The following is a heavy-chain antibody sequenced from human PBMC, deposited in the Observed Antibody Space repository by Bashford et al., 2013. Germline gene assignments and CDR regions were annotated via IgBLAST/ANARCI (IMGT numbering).Heavy chain of an antibody. Sequence: SETLSLTCAVYGGSFSGYYWSWIRQPPGRGWSGLGKSIIVEAHYNRPQESSHHISRHVQEPVLLKLSSVTAADTAVYYCARAGKLIWAARPADAFDIWGQRDEWSPS. CDR2: SIIVEA. D-gene: IGHD6-6*01. J-gene: IGHJ3*02. CDR3: ARAGKLIWAARPADAFDI. V-gene: IGHV4-34*01. CDR1: GGSFSGYY.